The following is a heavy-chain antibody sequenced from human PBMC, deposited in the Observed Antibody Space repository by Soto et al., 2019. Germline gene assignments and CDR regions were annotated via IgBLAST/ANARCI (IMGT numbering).Heavy chain of an antibody. CDR1: GYSFTSYW. J-gene: IGHJ6*02. CDR3: ATTYSSSWYYTCYYGMGV. V-gene: IGHV5-51*01. Sequence: GESLKMSCKGSGYSFTSYWIGWVRQMPGKGLEWMGIIYPGDSDTRYSPSFQGQVTISAGKSISTAYLQWSSLKASDTAMYYWATTYSSSWYYTCYYGMGVCRQLPTGAASS. D-gene: IGHD6-13*01. CDR2: IYPGDSDT.